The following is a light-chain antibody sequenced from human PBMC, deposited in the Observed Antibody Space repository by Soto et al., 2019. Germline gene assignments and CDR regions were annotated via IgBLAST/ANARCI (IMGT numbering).Light chain of an antibody. V-gene: IGKV3-20*01. CDR2: GAS. J-gene: IGKJ1*01. Sequence: EIVLTQSPGTLSLSPGERATLSCRASQSVSSSYLAWYQQNPGQAPRLLIYGASSRATGIPDRFSGSGSGTAFTLTISRLEPEDFAVYYCQQYGRSPLTFGQGTKVEIK. CDR3: QQYGRSPLT. CDR1: QSVSSSY.